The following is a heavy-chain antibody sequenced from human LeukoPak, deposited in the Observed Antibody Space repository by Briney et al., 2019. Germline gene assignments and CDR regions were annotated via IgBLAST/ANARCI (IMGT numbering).Heavy chain of an antibody. Sequence: GGSLRLSCAASGFTFTNNAMSWVRQAPGKGLVWVSRINSDGSSTSYADSVKGRFTISRDNAKNTLYLQMNSLRAEDTAVYYCARYPLIAAAGTDAFDIWGQGTMVTVSS. V-gene: IGHV3-74*01. CDR1: GFTFTNNA. CDR3: ARYPLIAAAGTDAFDI. CDR2: INSDGSST. D-gene: IGHD6-13*01. J-gene: IGHJ3*02.